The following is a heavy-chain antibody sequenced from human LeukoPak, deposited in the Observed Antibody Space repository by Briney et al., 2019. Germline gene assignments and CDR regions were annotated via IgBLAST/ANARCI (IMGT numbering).Heavy chain of an antibody. CDR2: ISGRI. CDR1: GFTFSNYA. J-gene: IGHJ3*02. V-gene: IGHV3-23*01. D-gene: IGHD3-10*01. Sequence: PGGSLRLSCAASGFTFSNYAMNWVRQAPGKGLEWVSVISGRIYYADSVKGRFIISRDNSKNTLYLQMNSLRAEDTAVYYCARGTYGSGTYYIGDAFDIWGQGTMVTVSS. CDR3: ARGTYGSGTYYIGDAFDI.